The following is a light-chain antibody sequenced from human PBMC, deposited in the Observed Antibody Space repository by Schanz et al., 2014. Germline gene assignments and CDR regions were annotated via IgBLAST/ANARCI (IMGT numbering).Light chain of an antibody. Sequence: ETVMTQSPAPRSGSPGDKATLSCRASEGVNANLAWYQQKPGQAPRLLIYGTSIRATGIPDRFSGSGSGTDFTLTISRLEPEDFAVYYCHQYGISPFTFGPGTKVDIK. CDR3: HQYGISPFT. J-gene: IGKJ3*01. V-gene: IGKV3-20*01. CDR2: GTS. CDR1: EGVNAN.